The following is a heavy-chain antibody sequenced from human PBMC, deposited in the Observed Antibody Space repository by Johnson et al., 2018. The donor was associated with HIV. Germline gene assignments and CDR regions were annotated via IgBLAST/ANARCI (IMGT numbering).Heavy chain of an antibody. D-gene: IGHD3-16*01. CDR2: ISRSGTTI. V-gene: IGHV3-48*04. J-gene: IGHJ3*01. Sequence: VQLVESGGGVVQPGRSLRLSCAPSGFTFSRYAMHWVRQAPGKGLEWISYISRSGTTIYYADSVKGRFTISRDNAKSSLSLQMNSLRAEDTAVYYCARESRIWAWGQGTMVTVSS. CDR3: ARESRIWA. CDR1: GFTFSRYA.